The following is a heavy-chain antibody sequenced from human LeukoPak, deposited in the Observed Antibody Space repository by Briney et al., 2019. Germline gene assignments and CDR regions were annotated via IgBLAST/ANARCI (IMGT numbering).Heavy chain of an antibody. Sequence: WASVTVSCKASGYTFTGYYMHWVRQAPGQGLEWMGWINPNSGGTNYAQKFQGRVTMTRDTSISTAYMELSRLRSDDTAVYYCARERSGYSYGNYYYGMDVWGQGTTVTVSS. V-gene: IGHV1-2*02. D-gene: IGHD5-18*01. J-gene: IGHJ6*02. CDR2: INPNSGGT. CDR3: ARERSGYSYGNYYYGMDV. CDR1: GYTFTGYY.